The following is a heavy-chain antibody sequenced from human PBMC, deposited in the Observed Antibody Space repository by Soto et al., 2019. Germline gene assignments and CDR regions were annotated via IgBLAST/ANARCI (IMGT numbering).Heavy chain of an antibody. V-gene: IGHV3-74*01. Sequence: GGALRLSCTASGFTCDTHWMHWVRQAPGKGLVWVSRIYFDGITTNYADSVKGRLTVSRGNAKNTVYLHVNTLRDEDTAVYYCARGGAMGVDYWGQGTLVTVSS. CDR3: ARGGAMGVDY. CDR2: IYFDGITT. CDR1: GFTCDTHW. J-gene: IGHJ4*02. D-gene: IGHD1-26*01.